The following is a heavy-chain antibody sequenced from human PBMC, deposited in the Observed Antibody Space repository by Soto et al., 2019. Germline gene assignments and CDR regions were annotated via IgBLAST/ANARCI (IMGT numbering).Heavy chain of an antibody. J-gene: IGHJ5*02. CDR3: ARDYSGYDYLHRFDP. D-gene: IGHD5-12*01. V-gene: IGHV3-21*01. CDR2: ISSSSSYI. CDR1: GFTFSSYS. Sequence: GGSLRLSCAASGFTFSSYSMNWVRQAPGKGLEWVSSISSSSSYIYYADSVKGRFTISRDNAKNSLYLQMNSLRAEDTAVYYCARDYSGYDYLHRFDPWGQGTLVTVSS.